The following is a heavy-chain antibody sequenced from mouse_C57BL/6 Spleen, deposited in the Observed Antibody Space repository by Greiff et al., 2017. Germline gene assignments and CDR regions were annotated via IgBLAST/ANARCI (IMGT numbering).Heavy chain of an antibody. D-gene: IGHD2-4*01. Sequence: EVKVVESGGGLVQPGGSMKLSCVASGFTFSNYWMNWVRQSPEKGLEWVAQIRLKSDNYATHYAESVKGRFTISRDDSKSSVYLQMNNLRAEDTGIYYCTGGYDYDGAMDYWGQGTSVTVSS. J-gene: IGHJ4*01. V-gene: IGHV6-3*01. CDR3: TGGYDYDGAMDY. CDR2: IRLKSDNYAT. CDR1: GFTFSNYW.